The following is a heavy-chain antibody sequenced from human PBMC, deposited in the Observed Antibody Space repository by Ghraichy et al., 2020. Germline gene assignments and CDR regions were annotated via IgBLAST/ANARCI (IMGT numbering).Heavy chain of an antibody. CDR3: ARSPKTPPVPRGSGWYWDY. J-gene: IGHJ4*02. D-gene: IGHD6-19*01. CDR2: ISGSGGST. Sequence: GGSLRLSCAASGFTFSSYAMSWVRQAPGKGLEWVSAISGSGGSTYYADSVKGRFTISRDNSKNTLYLQMNSLRAEDTAVYYCARSPKTPPVPRGSGWYWDYWGQGTLVTVSS. V-gene: IGHV3-23*01. CDR1: GFTFSSYA.